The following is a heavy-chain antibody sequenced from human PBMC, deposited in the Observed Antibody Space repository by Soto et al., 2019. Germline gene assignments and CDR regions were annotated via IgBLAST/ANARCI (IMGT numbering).Heavy chain of an antibody. CDR2: ISYDGSNK. Sequence: QVQLVESGGGVVQPGRSLRLSCAASGFTFSSYGMHWVRQAPGKGLEWVAVISYDGSNKYYADSVKGRFTISRDNSKNTLYLQMNSLRAEDTAVYYCAKDSVTYSYGYTHFDYWGQGTLVTVFS. CDR3: AKDSVTYSYGYTHFDY. D-gene: IGHD5-18*01. V-gene: IGHV3-30*18. J-gene: IGHJ4*02. CDR1: GFTFSSYG.